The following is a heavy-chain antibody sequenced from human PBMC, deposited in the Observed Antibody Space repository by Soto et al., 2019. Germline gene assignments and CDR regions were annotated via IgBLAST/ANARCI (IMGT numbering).Heavy chain of an antibody. CDR3: AKHVTDSGTRGYDS. D-gene: IGHD1-1*01. V-gene: IGHV4-4*02. CDR2: VSQRGGT. J-gene: IGHJ5*02. CDR1: GGPITYW. Sequence: QVQLQESGPGLVSPSGTLSLTCAVSGGPITYWLSWVRQSPGKGLEWIGEVSQRGGTNYIPSLKSRATLSIDNSRNQILLQLTSVTAADTAVYFCAKHVTDSGTRGYDSWGQGILVTVSS.